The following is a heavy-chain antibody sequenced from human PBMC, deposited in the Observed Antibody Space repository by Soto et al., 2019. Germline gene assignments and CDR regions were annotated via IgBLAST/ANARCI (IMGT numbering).Heavy chain of an antibody. CDR1: GGPIRSYY. CDR2: IAYTGIT. Sequence: QVHLQESGPGLLKPSETLSLTCGVSGGPIRSYYLSWVRQAPGKGLEWSAYIAYTGITGYNPALRSLVTISGDTSQNLFSLKRTSVTAADTAVYYCAREGFSGYEALDYWGQGILVTVSS. V-gene: IGHV4-59*01. D-gene: IGHD5-12*01. CDR3: AREGFSGYEALDY. J-gene: IGHJ4*02.